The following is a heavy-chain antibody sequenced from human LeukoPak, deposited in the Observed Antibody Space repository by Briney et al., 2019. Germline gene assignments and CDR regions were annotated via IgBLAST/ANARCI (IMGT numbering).Heavy chain of an antibody. V-gene: IGHV3-48*04. D-gene: IGHD6-13*01. J-gene: IGHJ6*03. CDR3: ARDKRGSSSWENYYYYYMDV. Sequence: GGSLRLSCAASGFTFSSYAMSWVRQAPGKGLEWVSYISSSGSTIYYADSVKGRFTISRDNAKNSLYLQMNSLRAEDTAVYYCARDKRGSSSWENYYYYYMDVWGKGTTVTISS. CDR1: GFTFSSYA. CDR2: ISSSGSTI.